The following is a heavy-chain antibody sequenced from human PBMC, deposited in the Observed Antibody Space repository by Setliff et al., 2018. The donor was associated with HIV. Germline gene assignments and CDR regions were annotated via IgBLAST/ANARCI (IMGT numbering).Heavy chain of an antibody. V-gene: IGHV4-39*01. Sequence: KPSETLSLTCSVSGGSINSDNYYWGWIRQAPGKGLEWIGSIYYSGTTYYNPSLRGRVTISLDRSRNQFSLTLNSVTAADTATYYCARHISPDMDNFWSGYRGYFDYWGQGTLVTVSS. CDR2: IYYSGTT. CDR1: GGSINSDNYY. J-gene: IGHJ4*02. D-gene: IGHD3-3*01. CDR3: ARHISPDMDNFWSGYRGYFDY.